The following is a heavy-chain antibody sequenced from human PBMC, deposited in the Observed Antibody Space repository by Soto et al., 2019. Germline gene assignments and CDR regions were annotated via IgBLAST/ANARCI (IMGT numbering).Heavy chain of an antibody. V-gene: IGHV3-15*01. Sequence: CLRLSCAASGFTLGNAWMGWVPQAPVKGLEWVGRIKSKTDGGTTDYAAPVKGRFTISRDDSKNTLYLQMNSLKTEDTAVYYCTSEYYYASSGHHGRLDYWGQGTLVTVSS. J-gene: IGHJ4*02. CDR3: TSEYYYASSGHHGRLDY. CDR1: GFTLGNAW. D-gene: IGHD3-22*01. CDR2: IKSKTDGGTT.